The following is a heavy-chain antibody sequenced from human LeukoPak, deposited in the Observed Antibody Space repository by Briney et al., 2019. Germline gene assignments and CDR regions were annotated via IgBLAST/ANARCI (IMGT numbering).Heavy chain of an antibody. CDR1: GFTFTSYG. D-gene: IGHD6-13*01. J-gene: IGHJ4*02. CDR3: ARDRHEYSSSWYSGAY. CDR2: ISAYSDDT. Sequence: GASVKVSCKASGFTFTSYGISWVRQAPGQGLEWMGWISAYSDDTNYAQKFQDRVTMTTDTSTTTAYMELRSLRSDDTAVYYCARDRHEYSSSWYSGAYWGQGTLVTVSS. V-gene: IGHV1-18*01.